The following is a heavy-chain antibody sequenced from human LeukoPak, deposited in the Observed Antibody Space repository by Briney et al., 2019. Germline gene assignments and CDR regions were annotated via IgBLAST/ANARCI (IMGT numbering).Heavy chain of an antibody. CDR1: GLTFDDYA. CDR3: AKDISGSAHPYYFDY. D-gene: IGHD1-26*01. Sequence: GGSLRLSCAASGLTFDDYAMHWVRQAPGKGLEWVSLISGDGGSTYYADSVKGRFTISRDNSKNSLYLQMNSLRTEDTALYYCAKDISGSAHPYYFDYWGQGTLVTVSS. J-gene: IGHJ4*02. V-gene: IGHV3-43*02. CDR2: ISGDGGST.